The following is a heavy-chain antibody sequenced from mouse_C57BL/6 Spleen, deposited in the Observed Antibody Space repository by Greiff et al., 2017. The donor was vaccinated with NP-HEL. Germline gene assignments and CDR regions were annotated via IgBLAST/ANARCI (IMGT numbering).Heavy chain of an antibody. CDR3: ARYWDDYAMDY. D-gene: IGHD4-1*01. CDR1: GYAFSIYW. V-gene: IGHV1-80*01. CDR2: IYPGDGDT. Sequence: VQLQQSGAELVKPGASVKISCKASGYAFSIYWMNWVKQRPGKGLEWIGQIYPGDGDTNYNGKFKGKATLTADKSSSTAYMQLSSLTSEDSAVYFCARYWDDYAMDYWGQGTSVTVSS. J-gene: IGHJ4*01.